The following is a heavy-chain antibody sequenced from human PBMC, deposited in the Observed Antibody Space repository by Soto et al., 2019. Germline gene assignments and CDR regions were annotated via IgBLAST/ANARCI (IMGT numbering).Heavy chain of an antibody. CDR3: AREGFDAYSDILNGYYKGALDI. CDR1: GGSISSYY. V-gene: IGHV4-59*01. CDR2: IYYSGST. D-gene: IGHD3-9*01. J-gene: IGHJ3*02. Sequence: PSETLSLTCTVSGGSISSYYWSWIRQPPGKGLEWIGYIYYSGSTNYNPSLKSRVTIPVDTSKNQFSLKLSSVTAADTAVYYCAREGFDAYSDILNGYYKGALDIWGQGTMVTVSS.